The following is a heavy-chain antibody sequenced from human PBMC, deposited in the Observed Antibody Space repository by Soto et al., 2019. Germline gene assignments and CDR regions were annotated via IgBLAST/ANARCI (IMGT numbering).Heavy chain of an antibody. J-gene: IGHJ4*02. CDR3: VRGRVMITFGVVIVIDY. Sequence: ASVKVSCKASGYTFTSYDINWVRQATGQGLEWMGWINPNTGYTDYAQKFQDRVTMTGNTSITTAYMELSSLRSEDTAVYYCVRGRVMITFGVVIVIDYWGQGSPVTVSS. CDR2: INPNTGYT. V-gene: IGHV1-8*01. CDR1: GYTFTSYD. D-gene: IGHD3-16*02.